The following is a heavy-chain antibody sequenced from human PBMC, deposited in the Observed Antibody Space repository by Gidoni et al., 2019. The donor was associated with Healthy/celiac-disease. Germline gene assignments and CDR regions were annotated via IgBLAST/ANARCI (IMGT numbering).Heavy chain of an antibody. D-gene: IGHD3-22*01. CDR3: ARDLKDYYDSSGCLDY. V-gene: IGHV3-30-3*01. CDR1: GFTFSSYA. Sequence: QVQLVESGGGVVQPGRSLRLSCAASGFTFSSYAMHWVRQAPGKGLEWVAVISYDGSNKYYADSVKGRFTISRDNSKNTLYLQMNSLRAEDTAVYYCARDLKDYYDSSGCLDYWGQGTLVTVSS. CDR2: ISYDGSNK. J-gene: IGHJ4*02.